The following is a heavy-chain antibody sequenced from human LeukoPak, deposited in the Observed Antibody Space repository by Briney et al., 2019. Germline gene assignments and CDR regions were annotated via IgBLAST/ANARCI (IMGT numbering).Heavy chain of an antibody. CDR2: IYYSGST. Sequence: PSQTLSLTCAVSGGSISSGGYSWSWIRQPPGKGLEWIGYIYYSGSTYYNPSLKSRVTISVDTSKNQFSLQLSSVTAADTAVYYCARTEGCINGVCWGIDYWGQGTLVTVSS. V-gene: IGHV4-30-4*07. J-gene: IGHJ4*02. D-gene: IGHD2-8*01. CDR3: ARTEGCINGVCWGIDY. CDR1: GGSISSGGYS.